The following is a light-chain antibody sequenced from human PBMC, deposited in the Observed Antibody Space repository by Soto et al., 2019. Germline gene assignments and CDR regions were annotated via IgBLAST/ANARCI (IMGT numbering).Light chain of an antibody. J-gene: IGKJ5*01. CDR1: QGVRSR. Sequence: DIQMNPSPSSVSASVGDRVTITCRARQGVRSRLAWYQQKPGKAPKLLIYAASSLQSGVPSRCSSSGSGTAFTLTTGSLQPEDFATYCCQQANSFPFTFGQGTRLEIK. CDR3: QQANSFPFT. V-gene: IGKV1-12*01. CDR2: AAS.